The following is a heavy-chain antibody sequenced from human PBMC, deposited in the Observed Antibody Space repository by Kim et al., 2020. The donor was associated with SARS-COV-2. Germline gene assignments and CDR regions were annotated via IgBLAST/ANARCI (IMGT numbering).Heavy chain of an antibody. J-gene: IGHJ4*02. V-gene: IGHV3-48*01. Sequence: GGSLRLSCAASGFTFSSYSMNWVRQAPGKGLEWVSYISSSSSTIDYADSVKGRFTIPRDNAKNPLYLHMNSLRAEDTAVYYCREACGDCWGKGTLVAGSS. CDR3: REACGDC. D-gene: IGHD2-21*01. CDR2: ISSSSSTI. CDR1: GFTFSSYS.